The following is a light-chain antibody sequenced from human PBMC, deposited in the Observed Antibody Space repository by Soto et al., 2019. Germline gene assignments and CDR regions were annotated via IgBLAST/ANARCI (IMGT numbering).Light chain of an antibody. CDR3: QQWSDWPPT. J-gene: IGKJ4*01. Sequence: ESVLTQSPATLSLSPGERATLSCRASPSVSNSLAWYQHKPGQAPRLLIYDAFNRATGVPTRFSGSGSGTDFTLTISSLEPEDFAVYHCQQWSDWPPTFGGGTKVEI. V-gene: IGKV3-11*01. CDR1: PSVSNS. CDR2: DAF.